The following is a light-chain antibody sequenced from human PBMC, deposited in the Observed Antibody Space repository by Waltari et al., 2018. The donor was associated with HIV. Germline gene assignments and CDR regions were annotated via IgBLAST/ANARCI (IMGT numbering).Light chain of an antibody. V-gene: IGLV2-14*03. CDR3: SSYTITRTLV. J-gene: IGLJ2*01. Sequence: QSSLTQPASVSGSPGQSITISCTGTSNAIGGFNYVSWYQQHPSEPPKLLIYDVFSRPSGLSDRFSGSKSGNTAFLTISGLRSEDEAEYYCSSYTITRTLVFGGGTRLTVL. CDR2: DVF. CDR1: SNAIGGFNY.